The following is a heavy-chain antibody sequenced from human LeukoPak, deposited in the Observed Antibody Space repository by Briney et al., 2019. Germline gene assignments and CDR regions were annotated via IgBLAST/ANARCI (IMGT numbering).Heavy chain of an antibody. CDR1: EFTFSDYA. CDR3: ARSGGLQKFDY. D-gene: IGHD4-11*01. CDR2: ISYDGNTI. V-gene: IGHV3-30-3*01. Sequence: GGSLRLSCAASEFTFSDYALHWVRQAPGKGLQWVAVISYDGNTIHYADSVKGRFIISRDTSKNTLYLQMNSLRAEDTAVYYCARSGGLQKFDYWGQGTLVTVSS. J-gene: IGHJ4*02.